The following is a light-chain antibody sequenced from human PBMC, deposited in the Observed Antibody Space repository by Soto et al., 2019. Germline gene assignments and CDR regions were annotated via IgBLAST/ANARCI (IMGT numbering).Light chain of an antibody. Sequence: QSALTRPPSASGSPGQSVTISCTGTSSDVGGYNYVSWYQQHPGKAPKLIIYEVNNRPSGVPDRFSGSKSGNTASLTVSGLQAEDEADYYCSSYAGSNNLLFGGGTKLTVL. CDR2: EVN. CDR1: SSDVGGYNY. V-gene: IGLV2-8*01. J-gene: IGLJ3*02. CDR3: SSYAGSNNLL.